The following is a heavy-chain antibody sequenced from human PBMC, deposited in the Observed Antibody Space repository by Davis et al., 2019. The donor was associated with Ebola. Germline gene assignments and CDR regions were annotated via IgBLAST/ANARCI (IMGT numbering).Heavy chain of an antibody. V-gene: IGHV1-2*06. CDR2: INPNSGGT. J-gene: IGHJ4*02. CDR1: GYTFTGNY. Sequence: ASVKVSCKASGYTFTGNYIQWVRQAPGQGLEWMGRINPNSGGTNYAQKFQGRVTMTRDTSTSTVYMELSSLRSEDTAVYYCARSSSGGYYFDYWGQGTLVTVSS. CDR3: ARSSSGGYYFDY. D-gene: IGHD6-6*01.